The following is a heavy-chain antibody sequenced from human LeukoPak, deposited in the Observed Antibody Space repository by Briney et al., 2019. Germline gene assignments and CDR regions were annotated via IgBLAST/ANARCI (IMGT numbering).Heavy chain of an antibody. CDR1: GFTFSSYS. V-gene: IGHV3-21*01. CDR2: ISSSSSYI. CDR3: ARDGTYGSGSYPRFDP. Sequence: GGSLRLSCAASGFTFSSYSMNWVRQAPGKGLEWVSSISSSSSYIYYADSVKGRFTISRDNAKNSLYLQTNSLRAEDTAVYYCARDGTYGSGSYPRFDPWGQGTLVTVSS. J-gene: IGHJ5*02. D-gene: IGHD3-10*01.